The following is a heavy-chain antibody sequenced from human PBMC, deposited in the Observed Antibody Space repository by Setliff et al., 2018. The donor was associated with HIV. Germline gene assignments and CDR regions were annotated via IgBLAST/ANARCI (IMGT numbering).Heavy chain of an antibody. CDR3: ASGYQYDSSGYYYVTPIDY. J-gene: IGHJ4*02. CDR1: GGSISSSRYY. CDR2: IYYTGSA. Sequence: SETLSLTCTVSGGSISSSRYYWGCIRQPPGKWLEWLGSIYYTGSANYNPSLKSRVTMSVATSKNQFSLKLSSVTAADTAVYYCASGYQYDSSGYYYVTPIDYWGQGTLVTVSS. V-gene: IGHV4-39*01. D-gene: IGHD3-22*01.